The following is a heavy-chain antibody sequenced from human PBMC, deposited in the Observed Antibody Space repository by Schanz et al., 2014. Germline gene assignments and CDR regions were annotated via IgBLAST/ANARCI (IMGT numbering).Heavy chain of an antibody. CDR1: GYTVSALA. D-gene: IGHD2-2*01. J-gene: IGHJ3*01. Sequence: QVQLLQSGSEVKKPGASVKVSCEISGYTVSALAMHWVRQAPGKGLEWLGGFDVEDGETIYAQKFQGRVTMTEDTSTETAYMELSGLRSGDTAMYYCARGIPYCSSTSCSGLDAYDVWGQGTLXTVSS. CDR3: ARGIPYCSSTSCSGLDAYDV. V-gene: IGHV1-24*01. CDR2: FDVEDGET.